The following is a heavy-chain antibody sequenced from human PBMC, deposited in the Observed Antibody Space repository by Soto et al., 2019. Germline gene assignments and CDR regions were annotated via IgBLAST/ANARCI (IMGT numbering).Heavy chain of an antibody. V-gene: IGHV1-8*01. Sequence: KKPGASVKVSCKASGYTXTXYDINWVRQATGQGLEWMGWMNPNSGNTGYAQKFQGRVTMTRNTSISTAYMELSSLRSEDTAVYYCARGSGFPATANDYWGQGTLVTVSS. CDR2: MNPNSGNT. D-gene: IGHD3-10*01. CDR3: ARGSGFPATANDY. J-gene: IGHJ4*02. CDR1: GYTXTXYD.